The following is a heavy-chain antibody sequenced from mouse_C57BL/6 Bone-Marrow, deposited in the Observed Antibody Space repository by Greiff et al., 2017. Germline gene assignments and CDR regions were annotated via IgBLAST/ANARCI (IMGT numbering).Heavy chain of an antibody. CDR3: ARDDGYYGSSYAYAMNY. D-gene: IGHD1-1*01. Sequence: EVKLVESGGGLVKPGGSLKLSCAASGFTFSSYAMSWVRQTPEKRLEWVATISDGGSYTYYPDNVKGRFTISRDNAKNNLSLQMSHLKSEDTAMYYCARDDGYYGSSYAYAMNYWGQGTSVTVSS. CDR1: GFTFSSYA. V-gene: IGHV5-4*01. CDR2: ISDGGSYT. J-gene: IGHJ4*01.